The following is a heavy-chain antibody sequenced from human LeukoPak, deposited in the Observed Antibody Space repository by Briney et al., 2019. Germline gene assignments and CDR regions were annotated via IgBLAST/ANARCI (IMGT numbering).Heavy chain of an antibody. J-gene: IGHJ4*02. CDR3: ARDQDGD. V-gene: IGHV3-30*04. CDR2: ISYDGNNE. CDR1: GFTFSTYT. Sequence: GGSLRLSCAASGFTFSTYTMHWVRQTPDKRLEWVAAISYDGNNENYAEFVKGRFTVSRDNSKNTLYLQMSSLSAEDTAMYYCARDQDGDWGQGTLVTVSS. D-gene: IGHD2-15*01.